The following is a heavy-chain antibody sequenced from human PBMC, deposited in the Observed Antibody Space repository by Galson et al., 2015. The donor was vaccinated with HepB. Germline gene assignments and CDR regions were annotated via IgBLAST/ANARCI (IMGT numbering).Heavy chain of an antibody. CDR1: GYTLTELP. J-gene: IGHJ6*03. CDR3: ATDGRYSGPSRAYYYYMDV. CDR2: FDPEDGET. D-gene: IGHD5-12*01. V-gene: IGHV1-24*01. Sequence: SVKVSCKVSGYTLTELPMHWVRQAPGKGLEWMGGFDPEDGETIYAQKFQGRVTMTEDTSTDTAYMELSSLRSEDTAVYYCATDGRYSGPSRAYYYYMDVWGKGTTVTVSS.